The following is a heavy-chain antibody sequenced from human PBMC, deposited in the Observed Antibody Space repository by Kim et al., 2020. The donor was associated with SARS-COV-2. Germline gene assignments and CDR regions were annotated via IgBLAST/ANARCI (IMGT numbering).Heavy chain of an antibody. D-gene: IGHD3-16*01. V-gene: IGHV3-7*01. Sequence: SVKYYVDSGKGRFTITRDNAKNSMYHQMNSLRAEDTAVYYCVRENGGKDDYWGQGTLVTVSS. CDR2: SVK. CDR3: VRENGGKDDY. J-gene: IGHJ4*02.